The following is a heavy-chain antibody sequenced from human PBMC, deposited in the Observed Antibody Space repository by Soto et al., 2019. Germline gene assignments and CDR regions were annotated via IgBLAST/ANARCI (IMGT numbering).Heavy chain of an antibody. CDR2: MHSSGTT. J-gene: IGHJ4*02. Sequence: SGAPYPTLTFTRNSISGPSCHLAWIRQDAGKEQDWDGTMHSSGTTPYNPSLQSRVTITIDTSKNQLFLALSSVTADDTAIYYGARVLGEPRETWFVGFDYWGQGSQVTVSS. CDR1: RNSISGPSCH. D-gene: IGHD3-16*01. V-gene: IGHV4-39*01. CDR3: ARVLGEPRETWFVGFDY.